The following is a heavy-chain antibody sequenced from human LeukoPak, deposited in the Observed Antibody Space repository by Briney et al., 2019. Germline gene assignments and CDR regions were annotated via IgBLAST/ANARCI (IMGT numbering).Heavy chain of an antibody. V-gene: IGHV1-46*01. CDR3: AREGLGIGAFDI. Sequence: ASVKVSCKASGYTFTGYYMHWVRQAPGQGLEWMGIINPSGGSTSYAQKFQGRVTMTRDTSTSTVYMELSSLRSEDTAVYYCAREGLGIGAFDIWGQGTMVTVSS. CDR2: INPSGGST. CDR1: GYTFTGYY. D-gene: IGHD7-27*01. J-gene: IGHJ3*02.